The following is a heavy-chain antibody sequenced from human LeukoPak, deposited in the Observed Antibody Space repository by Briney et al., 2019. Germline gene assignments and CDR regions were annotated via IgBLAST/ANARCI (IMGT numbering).Heavy chain of an antibody. CDR3: AREGDGIVVVITAFDI. V-gene: IGHV1-2*02. D-gene: IGHD3-22*01. Sequence: ASVKVSCKASGYTFTSYYIHWVRQAPGQGLEWMGWINPNSGGTNYAQKFQGRVTMTRATSISTAYMELSRLRSDDTAVYYCAREGDGIVVVITAFDIWGQGTMVTVSS. J-gene: IGHJ3*02. CDR2: INPNSGGT. CDR1: GYTFTSYY.